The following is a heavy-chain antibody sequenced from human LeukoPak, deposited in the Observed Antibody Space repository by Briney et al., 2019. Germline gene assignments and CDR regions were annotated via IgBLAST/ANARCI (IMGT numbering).Heavy chain of an antibody. Sequence: GRSLRLSCAASGFTFSGYGMHWVRQAPGKGLQWVAVIWYDGSKEYYADSVKGRFTVSRDNSKNTVYLQMNSLRAEDTAVYYCARDDYGASKGLDHWGQGTLVIVSS. V-gene: IGHV3-33*01. CDR1: GFTFSGYG. CDR2: IWYDGSKE. D-gene: IGHD4-17*01. J-gene: IGHJ4*02. CDR3: ARDDYGASKGLDH.